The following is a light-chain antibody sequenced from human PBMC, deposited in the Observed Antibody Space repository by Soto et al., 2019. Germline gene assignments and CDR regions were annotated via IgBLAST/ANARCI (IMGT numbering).Light chain of an antibody. J-gene: IGLJ2*01. CDR1: RSDVGGYNY. V-gene: IGLV2-14*01. CDR3: SSYTV. CDR2: EVS. Sequence: QSALAQPASVSGSPGQSVTIPRTGNRSDVGGYNYGSWYQQHPGQAPKPMIYEVSNRPSGVSNRFSGSKSGNTASLTISGLQAEDEADYYCSSYTVFGGGTKVTVL.